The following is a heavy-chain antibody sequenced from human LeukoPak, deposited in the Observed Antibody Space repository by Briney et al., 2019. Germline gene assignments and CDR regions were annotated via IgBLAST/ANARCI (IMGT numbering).Heavy chain of an antibody. CDR1: GYTFTSHG. Sequence: GASVKVSCKASGYTFTSHGISWVRQAPGQGLEWMGWISAYNGNTNYAQKLQGRVTMTTDTSTSTAYMELRSLRSDDTAVYFCARVNSVYLAQPFDYWGQGTRVTVSS. D-gene: IGHD3-22*01. J-gene: IGHJ4*02. CDR3: ARVNSVYLAQPFDY. V-gene: IGHV1-18*01. CDR2: ISAYNGNT.